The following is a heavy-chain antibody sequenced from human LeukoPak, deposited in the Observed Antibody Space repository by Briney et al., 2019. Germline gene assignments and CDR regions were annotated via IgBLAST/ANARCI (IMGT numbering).Heavy chain of an antibody. Sequence: GGSLRLSCAASGFTFSSYAMHWVRQAPGKGLEWVTAISSDGSNKNYADFVKGRFTSSRDNSKNSLYLQMNSLRAEDTAVYYCAKGGHSYGYADYWGQGTLVTVSS. CDR1: GFTFSSYA. CDR3: AKGGHSYGYADY. V-gene: IGHV3-30*04. J-gene: IGHJ4*02. CDR2: ISSDGSNK. D-gene: IGHD5-18*01.